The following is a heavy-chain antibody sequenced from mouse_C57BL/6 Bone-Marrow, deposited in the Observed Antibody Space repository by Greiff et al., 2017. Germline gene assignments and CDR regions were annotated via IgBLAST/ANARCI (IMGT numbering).Heavy chain of an antibody. Sequence: VQLKESGGGLVKPGGSLKLSCAASGFTFSSYAMSWVRQTPEKRLEWVATISDGGSYTYYPDNVKGRFTISRDNAKNNLYLQLSHLKSEDTAMYYCARELKDYWGQGTTLTVSS. CDR2: ISDGGSYT. D-gene: IGHD1-3*01. CDR1: GFTFSSYA. V-gene: IGHV5-4*01. J-gene: IGHJ2*01. CDR3: ARELKDY.